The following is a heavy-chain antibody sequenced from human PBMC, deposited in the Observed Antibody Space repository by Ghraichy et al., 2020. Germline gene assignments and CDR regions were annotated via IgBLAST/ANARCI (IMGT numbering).Heavy chain of an antibody. J-gene: IGHJ4*02. V-gene: IGHV3-64*02. CDR3: ARDLNRILTY. CDR1: GITFSSYY. D-gene: IGHD2-15*01. Sequence: GGSLRLSCAASGITFSSYYMHWVRQAPGKGLEYVSAISGNGANTHYTDSVKGRFTISRDNSKNTVYLQMDSLRPEDMAVYYCARDLNRILTYWGQGTLVTVSS. CDR2: ISGNGANT.